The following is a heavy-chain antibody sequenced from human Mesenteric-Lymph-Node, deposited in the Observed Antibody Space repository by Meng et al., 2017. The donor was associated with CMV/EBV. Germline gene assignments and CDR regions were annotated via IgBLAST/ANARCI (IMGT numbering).Heavy chain of an antibody. CDR3: ARVAYCGGNCYFHFDS. Sequence: GESLKISCAASGFTFSSYAMHWVRQAPGKGLEWVAVISYDGSNKYYADSVKGRFTISRDNSKNTLYLQMNSLRAEDTAVYYCARVAYCGGNCYFHFDSWGQGTLVTVSS. D-gene: IGHD2-21*01. J-gene: IGHJ4*02. CDR2: ISYDGSNK. V-gene: IGHV3-30-3*01. CDR1: GFTFSSYA.